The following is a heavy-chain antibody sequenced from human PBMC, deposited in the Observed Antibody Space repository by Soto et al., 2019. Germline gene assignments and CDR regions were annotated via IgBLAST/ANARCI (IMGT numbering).Heavy chain of an antibody. D-gene: IGHD6-19*01. CDR1: GGTFSSYA. J-gene: IGHJ4*02. CDR2: IIPIFGTA. Sequence: QVQLVQSGAEVKKPGSSVKVSCKASGGTFSSYAISWVRQAPGQGLEWMGGIIPIFGTANYAQKFQGRVTLPADESTSTAYMELSSLRSEDTAVYYCARDQGYSSGWSEGYFDYWGQGTLVTVSS. CDR3: ARDQGYSSGWSEGYFDY. V-gene: IGHV1-69*12.